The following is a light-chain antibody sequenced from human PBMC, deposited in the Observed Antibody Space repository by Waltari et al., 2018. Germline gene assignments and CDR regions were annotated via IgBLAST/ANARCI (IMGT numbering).Light chain of an antibody. V-gene: IGLV3-25*03. CDR3: QSADSSGSVV. CDR1: ALSKQY. Sequence: SFELTQPPSLSVSPGQTARITCSGAALSKQYAHWHHQRPGLAPVLVIYKDTERPSGIPERFSGSSSVTTVTLTISGVQAEDEADYYCQSADSSGSVVFGGGTKLTVL. CDR2: KDT. J-gene: IGLJ2*01.